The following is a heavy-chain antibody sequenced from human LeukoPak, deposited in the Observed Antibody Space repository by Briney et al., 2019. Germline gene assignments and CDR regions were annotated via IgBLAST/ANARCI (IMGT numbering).Heavy chain of an antibody. V-gene: IGHV3-11*04. CDR1: GFTFSDHY. Sequence: GGSLRLSYAASGFTFSDHYKDWVRQAPGKGLEWVSYISSSGSTIYYADSVKGRFTISRDNAKNSLYLQMNSLRAEDTAVYYCAELGITMIGGVWGKGTTVTISA. CDR2: ISSSGSTI. CDR3: AELGITMIGGV. D-gene: IGHD3-10*02. J-gene: IGHJ6*04.